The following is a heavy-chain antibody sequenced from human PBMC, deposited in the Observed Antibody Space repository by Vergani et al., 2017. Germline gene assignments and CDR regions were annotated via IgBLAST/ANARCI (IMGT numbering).Heavy chain of an antibody. J-gene: IGHJ4*02. D-gene: IGHD6-6*01. CDR1: GFTFSSYA. Sequence: EVQLLESGGGLVQPGGSLRLSCAASGFTFSSYAMSWVRQAPGKGLEWVSAISSSSSYIYYADSVKGRFTISRDNAKNSLYVQMNSLRAEDTAVYHCARGFYSSYEVWGQGTLVTVSS. CDR2: ISSSSSYI. V-gene: IGHV3-21*01. CDR3: ARGFYSSYEV.